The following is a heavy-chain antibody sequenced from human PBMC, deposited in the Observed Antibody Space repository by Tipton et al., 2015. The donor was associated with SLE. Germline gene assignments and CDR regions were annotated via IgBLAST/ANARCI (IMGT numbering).Heavy chain of an antibody. D-gene: IGHD2-21*01. CDR3: ARYRVCGGDCYCAFDI. CDR1: GGSISSYY. J-gene: IGHJ3*02. Sequence: TLSLTCTVSGGSISSYYWSWIRQPPGKGLEWIGYIYYSGSTNYNPSLKSRVTISVDTSKNQFSLKLSSVTAADTAVYYCARYRVCGGDCYCAFDIWGQGTMVPVSS. CDR2: IYYSGST. V-gene: IGHV4-59*08.